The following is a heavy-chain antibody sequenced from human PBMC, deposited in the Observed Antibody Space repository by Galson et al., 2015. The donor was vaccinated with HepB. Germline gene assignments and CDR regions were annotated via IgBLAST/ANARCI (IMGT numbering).Heavy chain of an antibody. CDR3: ARGTLQPGYFDL. CDR1: GFTISSYS. D-gene: IGHD4-11*01. CDR2: ITGGGNYI. J-gene: IGHJ2*01. V-gene: IGHV3-21*01. Sequence: SLRLSCAASGFTISSYSMIWVRQAPWKGLEWVASITGGGNYINYVDSVQDRFTISRDNARNSLFLQMNSLRVDDTAVYYCARGTLQPGYFDLWGRGTLVTVSS.